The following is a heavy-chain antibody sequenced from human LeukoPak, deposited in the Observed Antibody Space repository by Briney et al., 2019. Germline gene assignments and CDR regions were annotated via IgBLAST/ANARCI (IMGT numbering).Heavy chain of an antibody. CDR3: ASGYYDSSGSYYFDY. CDR1: GYTFTSYG. Sequence: ASVKVSCKASGYTFTSYGISWVRQAPGQGLEWMGWISAYDGDTNYAQKFQGRVTITTDESTSTAYMELSSLRSEDTAVYYCASGYYDSSGSYYFDYWGQGTLVTVSS. J-gene: IGHJ4*02. D-gene: IGHD3-22*01. V-gene: IGHV1-18*01. CDR2: ISAYDGDT.